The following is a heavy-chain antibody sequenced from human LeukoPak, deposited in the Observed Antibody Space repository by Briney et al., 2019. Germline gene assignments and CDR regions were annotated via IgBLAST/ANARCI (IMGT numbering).Heavy chain of an antibody. CDR3: YSMIVVEIRVINDY. Sequence: AGGSLRLSCAVSGFTVSSNYMSWVRQAPGKGLEWVSVIYSGGSTYYADSVKGRFTISSDNSKNTLYLQMNSLRAEDTAVYYCYSMIVVEIRVINDYWGQGTLVTVSS. CDR2: IYSGGST. V-gene: IGHV3-66*01. CDR1: GFTVSSNY. J-gene: IGHJ4*02. D-gene: IGHD3-22*01.